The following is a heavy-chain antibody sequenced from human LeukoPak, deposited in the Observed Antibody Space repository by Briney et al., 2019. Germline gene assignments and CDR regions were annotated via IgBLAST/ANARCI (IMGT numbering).Heavy chain of an antibody. D-gene: IGHD3-10*01. CDR1: GFNFSSYS. CDR3: TRYYGSGSPPFDY. V-gene: IGHV3-21*01. CDR2: IGSSSSYI. J-gene: IGHJ4*02. Sequence: GGSLRLSCAASGFNFSSYSMNWVRQAPGKGLEWVSSIGSSSSYIYYADSVKGRFTISRDNAKNSLYLQMNSLRAEDTAVYYCTRYYGSGSPPFDYWGQGTLVTVSS.